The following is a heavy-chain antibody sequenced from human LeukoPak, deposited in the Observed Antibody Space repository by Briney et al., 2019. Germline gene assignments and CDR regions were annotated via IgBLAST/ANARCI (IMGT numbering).Heavy chain of an antibody. V-gene: IGHV4-59*02. J-gene: IGHJ4*02. CDR2: IYDMGST. CDR3: AKSGATLDY. Sequence: SDTLSLTCTVSGGSVYTYYWGWIRQPRGKGLETIGYIYDMGSTNYSPSLKSRVSISIDTSKNQFSLRLDSVTAADTAVYYCAKSGATLDYWGQGTLVTVS. CDR1: GGSVYTYY. D-gene: IGHD1-26*01.